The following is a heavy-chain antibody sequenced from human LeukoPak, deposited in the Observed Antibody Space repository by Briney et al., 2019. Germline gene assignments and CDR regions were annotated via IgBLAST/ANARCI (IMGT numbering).Heavy chain of an antibody. Sequence: SETLSLTCTVSGYSISSGYYWGWIRQPPGKGLEWIGSIYHSGRTYYNPSLKSRVTISVDTSKNQFSLKLSSVTAADTAVYFCARGRVSSSSWHSTYYYYFYMDVWGKGTTVTVSS. D-gene: IGHD6-13*01. V-gene: IGHV4-38-2*02. J-gene: IGHJ6*03. CDR1: GYSISSGYY. CDR2: IYHSGRT. CDR3: ARGRVSSSSWHSTYYYYFYMDV.